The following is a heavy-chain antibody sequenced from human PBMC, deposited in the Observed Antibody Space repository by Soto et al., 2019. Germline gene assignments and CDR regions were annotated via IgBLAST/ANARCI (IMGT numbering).Heavy chain of an antibody. CDR1: GGTFSSYA. CDR3: ARDTLYCSGGSCYLSDYYYGMDV. D-gene: IGHD2-15*01. J-gene: IGHJ6*02. V-gene: IGHV1-69*12. Sequence: QVQLVQSGAEVKKPGSSVKVSCKASGGTFSSYAISWVRQAPGQGLEWMGGIIPIFGTANYAQKFQGRVTITADESTSTAYMELSSPRSEDTAVYYCARDTLYCSGGSCYLSDYYYGMDVWGQGTTVTVSS. CDR2: IIPIFGTA.